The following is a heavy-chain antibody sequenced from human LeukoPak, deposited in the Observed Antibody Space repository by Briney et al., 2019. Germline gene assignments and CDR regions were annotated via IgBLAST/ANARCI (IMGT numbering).Heavy chain of an antibody. CDR2: ISYDGRNK. J-gene: IGHJ4*02. CDR1: GFTFSSYG. D-gene: IGHD3-3*01. V-gene: IGHV3-30*18. Sequence: GGSLRLSCAASGFTFSSYGMHWVRQAPGKGLEWVAVISYDGRNKYYADSVKGGFTISRDNSKNTLYLQMNSLRAEDTAVYYCAKGSFWSGYYFDYWGQGTLVTVSS. CDR3: AKGSFWSGYYFDY.